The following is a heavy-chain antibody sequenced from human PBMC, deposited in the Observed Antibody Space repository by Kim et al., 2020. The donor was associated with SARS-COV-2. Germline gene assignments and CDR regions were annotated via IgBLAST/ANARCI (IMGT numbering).Heavy chain of an antibody. CDR1: GDSVSSNSAA. Sequence: SQTLSLTCAISGDSVSSNSAAWNWIRQSPSRGLEWLGRTYYRSKWYNDYAVSVKSRITINPDTSKNQFSLQLNSVTPEDTAVYYCARDFWYSSGWYPSCFDYWGQGTLVTVSS. D-gene: IGHD6-19*01. V-gene: IGHV6-1*01. J-gene: IGHJ4*02. CDR3: ARDFWYSSGWYPSCFDY. CDR2: TYYRSKWYN.